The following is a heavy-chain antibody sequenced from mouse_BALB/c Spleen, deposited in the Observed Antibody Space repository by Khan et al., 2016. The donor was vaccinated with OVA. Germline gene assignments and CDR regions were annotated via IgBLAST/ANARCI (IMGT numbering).Heavy chain of an antibody. CDR2: VTYSGNT. CDR1: GDSITSGF. Sequence: EVQLQESGPSLVKPSQTLSLTCSVTGDSITSGFWNWIRKFPGNKFEYMGYVTYSGNTYYNPSLKSRISITRDTSKSQYYLQLNSVTTEDTATYFCARSYGSWAMDYWGQGTSCTVSS. J-gene: IGHJ4*01. V-gene: IGHV3-8*02. CDR3: ARSYGSWAMDY. D-gene: IGHD1-1*01.